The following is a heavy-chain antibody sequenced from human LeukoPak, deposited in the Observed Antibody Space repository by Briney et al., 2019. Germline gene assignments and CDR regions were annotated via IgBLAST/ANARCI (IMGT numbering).Heavy chain of an antibody. Sequence: ASVKVSCKASGYTFTSYYMHWVRQAPGQGLEWMGIINPSGGSTSYAQKFQGRVTITADESTSTAYMELSSLRSEDTAVYYCARAPLTQDYYYYYMDVWGKGTTVTISS. J-gene: IGHJ6*03. CDR2: INPSGGST. D-gene: IGHD1-14*01. V-gene: IGHV1-46*01. CDR3: ARAPLTQDYYYYYMDV. CDR1: GYTFTSYY.